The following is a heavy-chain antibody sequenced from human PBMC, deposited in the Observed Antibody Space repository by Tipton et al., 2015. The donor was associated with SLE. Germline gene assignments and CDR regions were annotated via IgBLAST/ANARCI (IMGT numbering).Heavy chain of an antibody. J-gene: IGHJ6*02. Sequence: SLRLSCVASGFSFSSFWMTWVRQAPGKGLEWVANIKQDGSEKYYVDSLKGRFIISRDNAKNSLDLQMNSLRAEDTAVYYCARGPSGEGFYYGMDVWGQGTTVTVSS. CDR3: ARGPSGEGFYYGMDV. D-gene: IGHD6-19*01. V-gene: IGHV3-7*01. CDR2: IKQDGSEK. CDR1: GFSFSSFW.